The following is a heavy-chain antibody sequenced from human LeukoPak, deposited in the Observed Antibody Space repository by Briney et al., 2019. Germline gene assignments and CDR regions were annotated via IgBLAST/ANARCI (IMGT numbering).Heavy chain of an antibody. CDR2: IYPGDSDT. Sequence: GESLKISCKGSGYSFADSWVAWVRQMPGKGLEWMAIIYPGDSDTRYSPSFEGQVTISADKSISTAYVQWSSLKASDTAKYYCARSPMGWGYGMDVWGQGTTVTVSS. J-gene: IGHJ6*02. V-gene: IGHV5-51*01. CDR1: GYSFADSW. CDR3: ARSPMGWGYGMDV. D-gene: IGHD3-10*01.